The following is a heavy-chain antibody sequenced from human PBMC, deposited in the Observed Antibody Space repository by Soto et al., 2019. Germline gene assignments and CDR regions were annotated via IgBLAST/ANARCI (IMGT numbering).Heavy chain of an antibody. CDR1: GGSISSYY. CDR2: IYYSGST. D-gene: IGHD4-17*01. V-gene: IGHV4-59*01. Sequence: SETLSLTCTVSGGSISSYYWSWIRQPPGKGLEWIGYIYYSGSTNYNPSLKSRVTISVDTSKNQFSLKLSSVTAADTAVYYCAREGSDYGDYPYSGQGTLVTVSS. CDR3: AREGSDYGDYPY. J-gene: IGHJ4*02.